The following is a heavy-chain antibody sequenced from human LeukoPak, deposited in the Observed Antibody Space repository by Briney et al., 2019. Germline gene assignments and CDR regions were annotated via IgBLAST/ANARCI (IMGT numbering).Heavy chain of an antibody. CDR3: ARSRSSSWFLFDY. CDR1: GASISSYY. D-gene: IGHD6-13*01. CDR2: IYYSGST. Sequence: PSETLSLTCTVSGASISSYYWGWIRQPPGKGLEWIGYIYYSGSTNYNPSLKSRVTISVDTSKNQFSLKLNSVTAADTAVYYCARSRSSSWFLFDYWGQGTLVTVSS. J-gene: IGHJ4*02. V-gene: IGHV4-59*01.